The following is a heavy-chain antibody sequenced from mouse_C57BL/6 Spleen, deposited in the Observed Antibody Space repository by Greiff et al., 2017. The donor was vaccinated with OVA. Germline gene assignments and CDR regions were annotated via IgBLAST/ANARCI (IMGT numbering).Heavy chain of an antibody. CDR1: GYSITSGYY. D-gene: IGHD1-1*01. V-gene: IGHV3-6*01. CDR3: ARGPFITTVDWYFDG. Sequence: EVHLVESGPGLVKPSPSLSLTCSVTGYSITSGYYWNWIRQFPGNKLEWMGYISYDGSTNYNPSLKNRISITRDTSKNQFFLKLNSVTTEDTATYYCARGPFITTVDWYFDGWGTGTTVTVSS. CDR2: ISYDGST. J-gene: IGHJ1*03.